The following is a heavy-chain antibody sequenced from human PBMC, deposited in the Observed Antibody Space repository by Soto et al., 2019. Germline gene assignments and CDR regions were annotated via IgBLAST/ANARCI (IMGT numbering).Heavy chain of an antibody. CDR2: VSYSGGGT. CDR1: GFTFSSYA. D-gene: IGHD4-17*01. V-gene: IGHV3-23*01. J-gene: IGHJ6*02. Sequence: EVQLLGSGGGLVQPGGSLRLSCVASGFTFSSYAMHWVRQAPGKGLEWVSGVSYSGGGTYHADSVKGRLTISRHNSKNTLYLQMGSLRAEDTAVYYCVKDKGSTVSPSDYYYNGMDVWGQGTTVTVS. CDR3: VKDKGSTVSPSDYYYNGMDV.